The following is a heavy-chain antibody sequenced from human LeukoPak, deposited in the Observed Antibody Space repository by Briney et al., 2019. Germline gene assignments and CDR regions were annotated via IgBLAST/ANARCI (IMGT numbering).Heavy chain of an antibody. Sequence: PSETLSLTCAVYGGSFSGYYWSWIRQPPGKGLEWIGEINHSGSTNYNPSLKSRVTISVDTSKNQFSLKLSSVTAADTAVYYCARTNWHYYYMDVWGKGTTVTVSS. CDR3: ARTNWHYYYMDV. V-gene: IGHV4-34*01. CDR2: INHSGST. CDR1: GGSFSGYY. J-gene: IGHJ6*03. D-gene: IGHD1-1*01.